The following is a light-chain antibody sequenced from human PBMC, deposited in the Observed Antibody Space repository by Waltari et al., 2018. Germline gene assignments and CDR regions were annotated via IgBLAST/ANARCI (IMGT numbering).Light chain of an antibody. CDR1: QGISSY. CDR3: QQLNSYPLT. J-gene: IGKJ2*01. CDR2: GAS. V-gene: IGKV1-9*01. Sequence: IQLTQSPSSLSASVGDRVTITCRASQGISSYLAWYQQKPGKAPKLLIYGASTLQSGVPSSFSGSGSVTDFTLTISSLQPEDFATYYCQQLNSYPLTFGQGTKLEIK.